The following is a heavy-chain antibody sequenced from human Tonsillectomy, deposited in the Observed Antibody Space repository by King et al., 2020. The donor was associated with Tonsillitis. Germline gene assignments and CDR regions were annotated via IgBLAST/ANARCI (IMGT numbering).Heavy chain of an antibody. V-gene: IGHV1-69*01. Sequence: VQLVESGAEVKKPGSSVKVSCTASGGTFSSYAISWVRQAPGQGLEWMGGIIPIFGTANYAQKFQGRVTITADESTSTAYMKLSSLITEDTAVYYGAREGYGSAFNEFDYWGQGTLVTVSS. CDR2: IIPIFGTA. CDR3: AREGYGSAFNEFDY. J-gene: IGHJ4*02. CDR1: GGTFSSYA. D-gene: IGHD3-10*01.